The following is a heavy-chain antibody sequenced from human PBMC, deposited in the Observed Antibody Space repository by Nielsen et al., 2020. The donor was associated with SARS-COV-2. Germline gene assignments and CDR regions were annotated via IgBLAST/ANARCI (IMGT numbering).Heavy chain of an antibody. D-gene: IGHD6-6*01. V-gene: IGHV3-23*01. CDR2: ISGSGGST. J-gene: IGHJ6*02. CDR1: GFTFSSYA. CDR3: ARDKSIAARRGPRGQYYYYYGMDV. Sequence: GESLKISCAASGFTFSSYAMSWVRQAPGKGLEWVSAISGSGGSTYYADSVKGRFTISRDNSKNTLYLQMNSLRAEDTAVYYCARDKSIAARRGPRGQYYYYYGMDVWGQGTTVTVSS.